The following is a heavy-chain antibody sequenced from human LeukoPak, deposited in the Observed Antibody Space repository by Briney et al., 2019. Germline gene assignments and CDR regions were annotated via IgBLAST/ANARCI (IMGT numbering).Heavy chain of an antibody. CDR3: ASQKRDYDTLTGYYAPDY. D-gene: IGHD3-9*01. Sequence: GESLRISCKGSGYSFTSYWISWVRQMPGKGLEWMGRIDPSDSYTNYSPSFQGHVTISADKSISTAYLQWSSLKASDTAMYYCASQKRDYDTLTGYYAPDYWGQGTLVTVSS. J-gene: IGHJ4*02. V-gene: IGHV5-10-1*01. CDR2: IDPSDSYT. CDR1: GYSFTSYW.